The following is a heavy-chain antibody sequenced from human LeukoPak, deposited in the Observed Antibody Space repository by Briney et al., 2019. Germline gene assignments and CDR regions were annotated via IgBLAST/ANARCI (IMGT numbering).Heavy chain of an antibody. D-gene: IGHD3-10*01. V-gene: IGHV4-31*03. CDR1: GGSISSGGYY. CDR3: ARESSWFGELLPAWFDP. J-gene: IGHJ5*02. CDR2: IYYSGST. Sequence: SETLSLTCTVSGGSISSGGYYWSWIRQHPGKGLEWIGYIYYSGSTYYNPSLKSRVTISVDTSKNQFSLKLISVTAADTAVYYCARESSWFGELLPAWFDPWGQGTLVTVSS.